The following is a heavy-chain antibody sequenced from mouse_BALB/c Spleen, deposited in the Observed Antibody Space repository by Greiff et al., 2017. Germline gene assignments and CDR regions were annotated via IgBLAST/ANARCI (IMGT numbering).Heavy chain of an antibody. V-gene: IGHV14-4*02. CDR1: GFNIKDYY. CDR2: IDPENGDT. CDR3: NAPYGNGD. D-gene: IGHD2-10*02. Sequence: VQLQQSGAELVRSGASVKLSCTASGFNIKDYYMHWVKQRPEQGLEWIGWIDPENGDTEYAPKFQGKATMTADTSPNTAYLQLSSLTSEDTAVYYCNAPYGNGDWGQGTSVTVSS. J-gene: IGHJ4*01.